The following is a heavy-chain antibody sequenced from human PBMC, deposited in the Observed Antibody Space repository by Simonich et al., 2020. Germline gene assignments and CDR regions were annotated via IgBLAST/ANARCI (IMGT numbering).Heavy chain of an antibody. V-gene: IGHV4-34*01. Sequence: QVQLQQWGAGLLKPSETLSLTCAVYGESFSGYYWSWIRQPQGKGLEWIGEIKHSGRPNYNPSLKSRVTISVDTSKNQFSLKLSSVTAADTAVYYCARHLQLGPFDYWGQGTLVTVSS. CDR1: GESFSGYY. D-gene: IGHD1-1*01. CDR2: IKHSGRP. J-gene: IGHJ4*02. CDR3: ARHLQLGPFDY.